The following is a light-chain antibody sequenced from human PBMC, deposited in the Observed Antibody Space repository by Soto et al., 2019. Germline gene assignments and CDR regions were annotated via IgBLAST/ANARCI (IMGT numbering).Light chain of an antibody. Sequence: QSVLTQPPSVSGAPGQRVTISCTGSSSNIGARYDVHWYQQLPGKAPKLLIYGNSNRPSGVPDRFSGSKSGTSASLAITGLQADDEADYYCQSYDISLSGYVFGTGTKLTVL. CDR1: SSNIGARYD. CDR3: QSYDISLSGYV. J-gene: IGLJ1*01. V-gene: IGLV1-40*01. CDR2: GNS.